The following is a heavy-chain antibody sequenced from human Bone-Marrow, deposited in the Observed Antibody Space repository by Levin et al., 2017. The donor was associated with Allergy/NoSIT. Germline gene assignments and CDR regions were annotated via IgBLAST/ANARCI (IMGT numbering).Heavy chain of an antibody. Sequence: PSETLSLTCTVPGGSISSAGYHWTWIRQYPGTGLEWIGYISYRGSTYFNPSLKSRLAMSIDTSEQHFSLNLTSVSAADTAIYYCARLDGYSFDYWGQGALVTVSS. CDR2: ISYRGST. CDR1: GGSISSAGYH. J-gene: IGHJ4*02. V-gene: IGHV4-31*03. D-gene: IGHD1-1*01. CDR3: ARLDGYSFDY.